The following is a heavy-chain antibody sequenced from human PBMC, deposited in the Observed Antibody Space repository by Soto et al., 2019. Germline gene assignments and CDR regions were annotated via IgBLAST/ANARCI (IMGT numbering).Heavy chain of an antibody. D-gene: IGHD5-12*01. Sequence: QVQLVQSGAEVKKPGASVKVSCKASGYTFTSYGISWVRQAPGQGLESMGWISAYNGNTNYAQKLQGRVTMTTDTSTSTAYMELRSLRSDDTAVYYCARGNSQRGYSGYDSSRYFDYWGQGPWSPSPQ. CDR2: ISAYNGNT. CDR1: GYTFTSYG. V-gene: IGHV1-18*01. CDR3: ARGNSQRGYSGYDSSRYFDY. J-gene: IGHJ4*02.